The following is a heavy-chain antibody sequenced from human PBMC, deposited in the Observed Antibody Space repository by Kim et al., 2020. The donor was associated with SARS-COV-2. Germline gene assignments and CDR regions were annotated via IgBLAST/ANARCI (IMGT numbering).Heavy chain of an antibody. D-gene: IGHD3-3*01. Sequence: GGSLRLSCAASGFTFSSYAMSWVRQAPGKGLEWVSAISGSGGSTYYADSVKGRFTISRDNSKNTLYLQMNSLRAEDTAVYYCAKDQGYDFWSEYHDYYYYYGMDVWGQGTTVTVSS. J-gene: IGHJ6*02. CDR1: GFTFSSYA. V-gene: IGHV3-23*01. CDR2: ISGSGGST. CDR3: AKDQGYDFWSEYHDYYYYYGMDV.